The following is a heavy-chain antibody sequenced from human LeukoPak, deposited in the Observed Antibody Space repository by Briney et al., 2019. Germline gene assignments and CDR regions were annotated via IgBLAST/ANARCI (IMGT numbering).Heavy chain of an antibody. V-gene: IGHV4-34*01. CDR3: ATPRDDNGRDDAFDI. Sequence: SELLSLTCTVSGGSISSYYWSWIRQPPGKGLEWIGEINHSGSTNYNPSLKSRVTISVDTSKNQFSLKLSSVTAADTAVYYCATPRDDNGRDDAFDIWGQGTMVSVSS. D-gene: IGHD2-8*01. CDR1: GGSISSYY. CDR2: INHSGST. J-gene: IGHJ3*02.